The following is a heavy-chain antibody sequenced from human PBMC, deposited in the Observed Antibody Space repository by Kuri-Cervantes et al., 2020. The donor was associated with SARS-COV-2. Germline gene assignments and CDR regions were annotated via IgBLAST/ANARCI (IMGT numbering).Heavy chain of an antibody. Sequence: GGSLRLSCAASGFTFSIYTIHWVRQAPGKGLQYVSAISSTGRTTYYADSVKGGFTISRDNSRNTLDLQMSSLRAEDTAVYYCVRDSGDTSESEGAYDYWGQGTLVTVSS. CDR2: ISSTGRTT. CDR3: VRDSGDTSESEGAYDY. D-gene: IGHD3-10*01. CDR1: GFTFSIYT. V-gene: IGHV3-64D*06. J-gene: IGHJ4*02.